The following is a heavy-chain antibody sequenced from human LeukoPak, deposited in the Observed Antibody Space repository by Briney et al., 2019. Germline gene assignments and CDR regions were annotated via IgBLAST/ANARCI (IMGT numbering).Heavy chain of an antibody. CDR3: VRGNYDNRGYSNAFDI. J-gene: IGHJ3*02. CDR1: GGSISSSY. V-gene: IGHV4-59*01. CDR2: IYYNGNT. D-gene: IGHD3-22*01. Sequence: SETLSLTCTVSGGSISSSYWSWIRQPPGKRLEWIGYIYYNGNTNSNPSLKSRVTISADTSNNRFSLKLSSVTAADTAIYYCVRGNYDNRGYSNAFDIWGQGTMVTVSP.